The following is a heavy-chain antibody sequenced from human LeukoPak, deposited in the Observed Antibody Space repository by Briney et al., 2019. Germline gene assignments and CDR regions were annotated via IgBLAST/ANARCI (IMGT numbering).Heavy chain of an antibody. J-gene: IGHJ4*02. CDR2: INPSSGGT. D-gene: IGHD6-19*01. V-gene: IGHV1-2*02. CDR1: GYTFTGYY. Sequence: ASVKVSCKASGYTFTGYYMHWVRQAPGQGLEWMGWINPSSGGTNYAQKFQGRVTMTRDTSISTTYMELSRLRSDDTAVYYCARQGGGKQWLVYWGQGTLVTVSS. CDR3: ARQGGGKQWLVY.